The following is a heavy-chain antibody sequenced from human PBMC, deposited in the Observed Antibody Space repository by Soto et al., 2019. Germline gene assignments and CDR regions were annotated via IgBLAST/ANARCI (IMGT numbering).Heavy chain of an antibody. J-gene: IGHJ4*02. V-gene: IGHV2-70*11. Sequence: SGPTLVNPTQTLTLTCTFSGFSLSTSGMCVSWIRQPPGKALEWLARIDWDDDKYYSTSLKTRLTISKDTSKNQVVLTMTNMDPVDTATYYCARIRESSGWQKSDYWGQGTLVTVSS. CDR3: ARIRESSGWQKSDY. CDR1: GFSLSTSGMC. D-gene: IGHD6-19*01. CDR2: IDWDDDK.